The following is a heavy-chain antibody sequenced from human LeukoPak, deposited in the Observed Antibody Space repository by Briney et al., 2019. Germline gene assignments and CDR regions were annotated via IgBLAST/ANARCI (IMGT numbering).Heavy chain of an antibody. V-gene: IGHV4-39*01. CDR2: IYYSGSN. D-gene: IGHD6-13*01. CDR3: ARPADGTDYFDY. Sequence: SETLSLTCTVSGGSISSSSYYWGWIRQPPGKGLEWIGSIYYSGSNYYNPSLKSRVNISVDTCKNQFSLKLSSVPAADTAVYYCARPADGTDYFDYWGQGTLVTVSS. CDR1: GGSISSSSYY. J-gene: IGHJ4*02.